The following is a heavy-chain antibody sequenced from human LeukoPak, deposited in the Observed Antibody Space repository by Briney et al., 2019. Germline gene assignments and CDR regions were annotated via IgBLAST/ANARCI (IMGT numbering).Heavy chain of an antibody. CDR1: GFIVSNNY. CDR3: ARGCYYERSGYCPFDY. CDR2: IYSGGGT. V-gene: IGHV3-53*01. Sequence: GGSLRLSCAASGFIVSNNYMNWVRQAPGKGLEWVSIIYSGGGTYYADSVKGRFTISGDNSKNTLYPQMNSLRADDTAVYYCARGCYYERSGYCPFDYWGPGTQVTVSS. D-gene: IGHD3-22*01. J-gene: IGHJ4*02.